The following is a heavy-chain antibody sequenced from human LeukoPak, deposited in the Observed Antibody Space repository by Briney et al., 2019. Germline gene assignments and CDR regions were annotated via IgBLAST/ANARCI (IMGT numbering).Heavy chain of an antibody. V-gene: IGHV3-21*01. J-gene: IGHJ4*02. D-gene: IGHD1-26*01. Sequence: PGGSLRVSCAASGFTFSNYNMNWVRQAPGKGLEWVSSIGSSSTYIYYADSVKGRFTISRDNAKNSLYLQMGSLSAEDTAVYYCARDHNDLAGTYWESFDCWGQGTLVTVSS. CDR2: IGSSSTYI. CDR1: GFTFSNYN. CDR3: ARDHNDLAGTYWESFDC.